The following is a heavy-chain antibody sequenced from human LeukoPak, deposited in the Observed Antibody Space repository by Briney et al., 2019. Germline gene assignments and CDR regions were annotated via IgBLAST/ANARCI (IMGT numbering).Heavy chain of an antibody. CDR2: ISSSGSTI. J-gene: IGHJ4*02. CDR3: ARDSALYGSGSYYNEFDY. D-gene: IGHD3-10*01. CDR1: GFTFSSYS. V-gene: IGHV3-48*04. Sequence: GGSLRLSCAASGFTFSSYSMNWVRQAPGKGLEWVSYISSSGSTIYYADSVKGRFTISRDNAKNSLYLQMNSLRAEDTAVYYCARDSALYGSGSYYNEFDYWGQGTLVTVSS.